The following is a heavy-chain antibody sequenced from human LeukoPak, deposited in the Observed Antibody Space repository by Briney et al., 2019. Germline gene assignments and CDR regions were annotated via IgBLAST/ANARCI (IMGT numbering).Heavy chain of an antibody. V-gene: IGHV4-4*07. CDR2: IYITGST. J-gene: IGHJ6*03. CDR3: ARLKFYDSTGHSLGYYMDL. CDR1: GGSIINYY. D-gene: IGHD2-8*02. Sequence: PSETLSLTCTVSGGSIINYYWSWIRQSAGKGLEWLGRIYITGSTNYNPSLKSRLTMSVDTSKNQFSLNLRAVTASDTAVYNCARLKFYDSTGHSLGYYMDLWGKGIAVTVSS.